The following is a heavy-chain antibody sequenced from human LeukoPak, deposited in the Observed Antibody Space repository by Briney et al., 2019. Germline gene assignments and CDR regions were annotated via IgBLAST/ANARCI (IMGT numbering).Heavy chain of an antibody. D-gene: IGHD2-2*01. J-gene: IGHJ4*02. CDR1: GGSISSYY. Sequence: PSETLSLTCTVSGGSISSYYWSWIRQPPGKGLEWIGYIYYSGSTNYNPSLKSRVTISVDTSKNQFSLKLSSVTAADTAVYYCARGDGYCSSTSCLLHLDYWGQGTLVTVSS. CDR3: ARGDGYCSSTSCLLHLDY. CDR2: IYYSGST. V-gene: IGHV4-59*01.